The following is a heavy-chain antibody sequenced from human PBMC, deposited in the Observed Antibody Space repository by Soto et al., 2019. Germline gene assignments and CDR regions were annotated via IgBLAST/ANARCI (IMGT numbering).Heavy chain of an antibody. J-gene: IGHJ2*01. CDR1: GYTFTSYY. CDR3: ARGGSLYWYFDL. Sequence: ASVKVSCKASGYTFTSYYMHWVRQAPGQGLEWMGIINPSGGSTSYAQKFQGRVTMTRDTSASTAYMELSSLRSEDTAVYYCARGGSLYWYFDLWGRGPLVTVSS. D-gene: IGHD1-26*01. V-gene: IGHV1-46*01. CDR2: INPSGGST.